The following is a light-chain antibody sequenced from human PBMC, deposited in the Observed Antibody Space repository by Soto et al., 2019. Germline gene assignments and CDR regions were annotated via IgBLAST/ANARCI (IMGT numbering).Light chain of an antibody. J-gene: IGKJ5*01. CDR2: WAS. CDR3: QHYYTTPVT. Sequence: DIVMTQSPDSLAVSLGERATIRCESSQSILSTFNNKNQIAWYQQKPGQPPKLLIYWASTREFGVPDRFSGNGSGTDFTLTVSSVQAEDVATYFCQHYYTTPVTFGQGTRLEIK. CDR1: QSILSTFNNKNQ. V-gene: IGKV4-1*01.